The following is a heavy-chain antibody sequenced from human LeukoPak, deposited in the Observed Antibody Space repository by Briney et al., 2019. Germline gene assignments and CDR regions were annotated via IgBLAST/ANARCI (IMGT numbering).Heavy chain of an antibody. CDR1: GFTFSSYD. CDR2: IRPSGDNT. CDR3: ARVAGWHWFDP. D-gene: IGHD6-19*01. Sequence: GGALRLSCAASGFTFSSYDMTWVRQAPGRGLEWVSSIRPSGDNTYYGDSVKGRFTISRDNSKNTVYLQMNNMRVDDTAVYYCARVAGWHWFDPWGQGILVIVSS. V-gene: IGHV3-23*01. J-gene: IGHJ5*02.